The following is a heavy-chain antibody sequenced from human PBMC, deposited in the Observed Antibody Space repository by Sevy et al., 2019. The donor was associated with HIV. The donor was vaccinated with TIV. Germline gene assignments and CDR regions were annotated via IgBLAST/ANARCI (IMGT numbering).Heavy chain of an antibody. CDR1: GFTFSSYS. CDR3: ARGRYSSSTSCYNPYYFDY. J-gene: IGHJ4*02. V-gene: IGHV3-21*01. CDR2: ISSSSSYI. D-gene: IGHD2-2*02. Sequence: GGYLRLSCAASGFTFSSYSMNWVRQAPGKGLEWVSSISSSSSYIYYADSVKGRFTVSRDNAKNSLYLQMNSLSAEDTAAYYCARGRYSSSTSCYNPYYFDYWGQGTLVTVSS.